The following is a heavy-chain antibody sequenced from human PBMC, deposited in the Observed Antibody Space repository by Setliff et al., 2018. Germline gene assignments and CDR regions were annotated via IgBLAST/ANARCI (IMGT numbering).Heavy chain of an antibody. CDR3: ARGSRDGLYDF. Sequence: SVKVSCKASGGTSGGTFTYFGISWVRRAPGQGLEWVGGLTPLFDTTNYAQTFQGRVTITADEPMTTGYMELSSLKSEDTAVYFCARGSRDGLYDFWGQGTLVTVSS. CDR2: LTPLFDTT. CDR1: GGTSGGTFTYFG. D-gene: IGHD3-3*01. V-gene: IGHV1-69*13. J-gene: IGHJ4*02.